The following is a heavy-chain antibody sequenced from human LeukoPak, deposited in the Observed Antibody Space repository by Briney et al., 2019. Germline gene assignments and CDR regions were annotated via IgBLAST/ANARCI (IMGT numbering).Heavy chain of an antibody. V-gene: IGHV3-23*01. CDR2: ISGSGDST. CDR1: GFTFSNYS. D-gene: IGHD2-2*01. CDR3: AKGGAGYCSSTSCLYYFDY. Sequence: PGGSLRLSCAASGFTFSNYSMTWVRQAPGRGLEWVSTISGSGDSTYYADSVKGRFTISRDNSKNTLHLQMNSLRAEDTAVYYCAKGGAGYCSSTSCLYYFDYWGQGTLVTVST. J-gene: IGHJ4*02.